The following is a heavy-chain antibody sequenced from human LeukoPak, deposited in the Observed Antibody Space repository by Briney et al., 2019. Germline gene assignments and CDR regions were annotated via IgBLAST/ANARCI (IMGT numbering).Heavy chain of an antibody. J-gene: IGHJ4*02. D-gene: IGHD1-20*01. CDR3: LRDLNWSLDQ. V-gene: IGHV3-74*01. CDR1: GFTFSNYM. Sequence: GGSLRLSCAASGFTFSNYMMHWVRQAPGKGLVWVSRIKSDGITITYADSVKDRFTISRDNAKNTLYLQMNSLRAEDTAVYYCLRDLNWSLDQWGQGTLVTVSS. CDR2: IKSDGITI.